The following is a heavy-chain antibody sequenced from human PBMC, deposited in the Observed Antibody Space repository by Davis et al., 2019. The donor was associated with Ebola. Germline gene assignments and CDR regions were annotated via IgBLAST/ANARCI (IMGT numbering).Heavy chain of an antibody. Sequence: AASVKVSCKASGYTFTSYGISWVRQAPGQGLEWMGWISAYNGNTNNAQKLQGRVTMTTDTSTSTAYMELSSLRSEDTAGYYCASSGIVGATYYFDYWGQGTLITVSS. J-gene: IGHJ4*02. CDR2: ISAYNGNT. CDR1: GYTFTSYG. V-gene: IGHV1-18*01. D-gene: IGHD1-26*01. CDR3: ASSGIVGATYYFDY.